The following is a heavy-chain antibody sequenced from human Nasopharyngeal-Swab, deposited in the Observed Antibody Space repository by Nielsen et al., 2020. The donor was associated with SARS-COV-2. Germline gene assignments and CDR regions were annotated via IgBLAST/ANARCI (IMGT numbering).Heavy chain of an antibody. CDR1: GGSISGSSYY. D-gene: IGHD3-3*01. CDR3: AATTVLRFLEWLNNWFDP. CDR2: IYYSGST. Sequence: SETLSLTCTVSGGSISGSSYYWGWIRQPPGKGLEWIGSIYYSGSTYYNPSLKSRVTISVDTSKNQFSLELSSVTAADTAVYYCAATTVLRFLEWLNNWFDPWGQGTLVTVSS. V-gene: IGHV4-39*01. J-gene: IGHJ5*02.